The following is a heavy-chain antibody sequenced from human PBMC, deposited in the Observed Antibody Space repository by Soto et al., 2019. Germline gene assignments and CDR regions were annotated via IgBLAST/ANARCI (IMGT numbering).Heavy chain of an antibody. CDR2: ISIEKGDT. J-gene: IGHJ2*01. Sequence: QVQVVQSGAEVKKPGASVKVACKASGYSFDTFGMSWVRQAPGQGLGWMGWISIEKGDTNSAQKFQDRVTMTTDTSSRTAYMALRRLPSDDTAVYYCARCYCSVGSCFTCWHFDLWGRGTLVTVSS. CDR1: GYSFDTFG. D-gene: IGHD2-15*01. V-gene: IGHV1-18*01. CDR3: ARCYCSVGSCFTCWHFDL.